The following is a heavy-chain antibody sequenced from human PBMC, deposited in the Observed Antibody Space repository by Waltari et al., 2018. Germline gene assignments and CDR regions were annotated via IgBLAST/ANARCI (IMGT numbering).Heavy chain of an antibody. D-gene: IGHD2-21*02. V-gene: IGHV4-59*01. CDR2: IYYTGST. J-gene: IGHJ5*02. Sequence: QVQLQESGPRLLKPSETLSPICTVSGGPISGFYWSWVRQPPGKGLDWIGYIYYTGSTNFNPSLKSRVTMSVDTSKNQFSLKLSSVTAADTAFYYCARGGGGDWEWFDPWGQGTLVTVSS. CDR1: GGPISGFY. CDR3: ARGGGGDWEWFDP.